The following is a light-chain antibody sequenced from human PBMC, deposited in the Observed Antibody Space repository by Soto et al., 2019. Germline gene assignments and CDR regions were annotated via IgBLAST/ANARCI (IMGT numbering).Light chain of an antibody. CDR3: QSFDSSLSGGL. CDR2: VVT. CDR1: SSNIGAGYD. V-gene: IGLV1-40*01. J-gene: IGLJ3*02. Sequence: QSVLTQPPSVSGAPGQRVTISCSGGSSNIGAGYDVHWYQQLPGRAPKLLISVVTNRPSRVPDRFSGSKSGTSASLAITGLRAEDEADYYCQSFDSSLSGGLFGGGTKLTVL.